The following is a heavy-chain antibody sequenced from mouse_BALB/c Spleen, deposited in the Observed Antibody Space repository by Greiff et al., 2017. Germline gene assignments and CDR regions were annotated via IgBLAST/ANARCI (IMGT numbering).Heavy chain of an antibody. V-gene: IGHV5-17*02. J-gene: IGHJ1*01. CDR2: ISSGSSTI. CDR3: ARGDYYDFDV. CDR1: GFTFSSFG. Sequence: EVKLVESGGGLVQPGGSRKLSCAASGFTFSSFGMHWVRQAPEKGLEWVAYISSGSSTIYYADTVKGRFTISRDNPKNTLFLQMTSLRSEDTAMYYCARGDYYDFDVWGAGTTVTVSS. D-gene: IGHD1-1*01.